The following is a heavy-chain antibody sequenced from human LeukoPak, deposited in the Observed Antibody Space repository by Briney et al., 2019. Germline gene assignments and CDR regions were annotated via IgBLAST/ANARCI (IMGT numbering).Heavy chain of an antibody. Sequence: PGGSLRLSCAASGFTFSNSALSWVRQAPGKGLEWVSAISSGSGNIHYADSVKGRFTISRDNSKNTLYLQMNSLRAEDTAIYYCAKKVGTTYGAFDIWAKGQWSPSLQ. CDR1: GFTFSNSA. D-gene: IGHD1-26*01. J-gene: IGHJ3*02. CDR2: ISSGSGNI. CDR3: AKKVGTTYGAFDI. V-gene: IGHV3-23*01.